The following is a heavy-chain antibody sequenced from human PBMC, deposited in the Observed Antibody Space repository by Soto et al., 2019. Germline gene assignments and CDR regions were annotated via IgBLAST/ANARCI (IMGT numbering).Heavy chain of an antibody. V-gene: IGHV4-34*01. Sequence: QVQLQQWGAGLLKPSETLSLTCAVYGGSLSGYYLSWIRQPPGKGLEWIGEINHSGSTNYHPSLKSRVTISVDTSQNQFALRLISVTAADTAVYDCARGWGRIFDYWGQGTLVTVSS. CDR1: GGSLSGYY. J-gene: IGHJ4*02. CDR2: INHSGST. CDR3: ARGWGRIFDY. D-gene: IGHD7-27*01.